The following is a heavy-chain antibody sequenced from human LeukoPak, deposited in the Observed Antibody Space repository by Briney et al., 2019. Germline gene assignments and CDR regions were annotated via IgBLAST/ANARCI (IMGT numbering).Heavy chain of an antibody. J-gene: IGHJ1*01. V-gene: IGHV4-39*07. D-gene: IGHD2/OR15-2a*01. Sequence: SETLSLTCTVSGGFISSSIYYWGWIRQPRGKGLEWIGSIYYSGSTDYNPSLKSRVTISVDTSKNQFSLKLSSVTAADTAVYYCAGDRSGTTEYWGQGTLVTVSS. CDR1: GGFISSSIYY. CDR3: AGDRSGTTEY. CDR2: IYYSGST.